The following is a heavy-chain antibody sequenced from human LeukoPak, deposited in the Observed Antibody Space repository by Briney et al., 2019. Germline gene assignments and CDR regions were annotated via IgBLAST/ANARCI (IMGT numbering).Heavy chain of an antibody. CDR3: ARDLVSIFGVVRGRSIGGGFDP. J-gene: IGHJ5*02. Sequence: SVKVSCKASEYTFTGYYMHWVRQAPGQGLEWMGRINPNSGGEDYAQKFQGRVTMTRDTSISTAYMELSRLRSDDTAVYYCARDLVSIFGVVRGRSIGGGFDPWGQGTLVTVSS. CDR1: EYTFTGYY. V-gene: IGHV1-2*06. D-gene: IGHD3-3*01. CDR2: INPNSGGE.